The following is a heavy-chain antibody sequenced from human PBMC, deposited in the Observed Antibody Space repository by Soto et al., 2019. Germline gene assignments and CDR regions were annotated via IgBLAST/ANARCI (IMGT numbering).Heavy chain of an antibody. CDR3: ARHRGYYDILTGYYKELNFDY. CDR1: VVSISSSSYY. Sequence: SETLSLTCTVSVVSISSSSYYCGWIGQPPGKGLVWIGSIYYSGTTYYNPSLKSRVTISVDTSKNQFSLKLSSVTAADTDVYYCARHRGYYDILTGYYKELNFDYWGQGTLGTVSS. CDR2: IYYSGTT. D-gene: IGHD3-9*01. V-gene: IGHV4-39*01. J-gene: IGHJ4*02.